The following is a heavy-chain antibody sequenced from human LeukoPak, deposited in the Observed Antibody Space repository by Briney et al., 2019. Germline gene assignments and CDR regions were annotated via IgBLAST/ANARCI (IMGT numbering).Heavy chain of an antibody. D-gene: IGHD3-10*01. CDR3: ARDPGDGSGSYYNPWYFDL. CDR2: ISSSSSYI. V-gene: IGHV3-21*01. Sequence: GGSLRLSRAASGFTFSSYSLNWVRQAPGRGLEWVSSISSSSSYIYYADSVKGRFTISRDNAKNSLYLPMNSLRAEDTAVYFCARDPGDGSGSYYNPWYFDLWGRGTLVTVSS. CDR1: GFTFSSYS. J-gene: IGHJ2*01.